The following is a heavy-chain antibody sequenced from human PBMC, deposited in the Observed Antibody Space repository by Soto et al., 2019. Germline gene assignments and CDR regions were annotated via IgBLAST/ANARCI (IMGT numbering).Heavy chain of an antibody. CDR3: ARARVVIMSYYYYGMDV. J-gene: IGHJ6*02. CDR2: IYHSGST. D-gene: IGHD3-3*01. CDR1: GGSISSSNW. V-gene: IGHV4-4*02. Sequence: SETLSLTCAVSGGSISSSNWWSWVRQPPGKGLGWIGEIYHSGSTNYNPSLKSRVTISVDKSKNQFSLKLSSVTAADTAVYYCARARVVIMSYYYYGMDVWGQGTTVTVSS.